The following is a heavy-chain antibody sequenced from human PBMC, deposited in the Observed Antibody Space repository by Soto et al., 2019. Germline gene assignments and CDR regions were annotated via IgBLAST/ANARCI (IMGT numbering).Heavy chain of an antibody. D-gene: IGHD1-26*01. V-gene: IGHV3-23*01. CDR3: AREDILGTRSFDY. CDR2: ISVSGGST. CDR1: GFTFSSYA. Sequence: GGSLRLSCAASGFTFSSYAMSWVRQAPGKGLEWVSAISVSGGSTYYADSVRGRFTIFRDNAKNSLYLQMNSLRDEDTAVYYCAREDILGTRSFDYWGQGALVTVSS. J-gene: IGHJ4*02.